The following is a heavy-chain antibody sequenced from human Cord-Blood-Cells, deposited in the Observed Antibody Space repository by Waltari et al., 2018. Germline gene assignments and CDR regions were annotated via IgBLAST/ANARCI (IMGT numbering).Heavy chain of an antibody. V-gene: IGHV4-34*01. D-gene: IGHD3-10*01. CDR2: INHSGST. CDR1: GGSFSGYY. J-gene: IGHJ4*02. CDR3: ARDAYGSGTILDY. Sequence: QVQLQQWGEGLLKPSEPLSLTCAVYGGSFSGYYWRWIRQPPGKGLEWIGEINHSGSTNYNPSIKSRVTISGDTSKNQFSLKLSSVTAADTAVYYCARDAYGSGTILDYWGQGTLVTVSS.